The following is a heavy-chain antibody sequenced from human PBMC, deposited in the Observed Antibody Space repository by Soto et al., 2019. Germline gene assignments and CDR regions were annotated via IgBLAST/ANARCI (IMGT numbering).Heavy chain of an antibody. CDR1: GGSISSYY. D-gene: IGHD6-19*01. V-gene: IGHV4-59*01. J-gene: IGHJ4*02. CDR3: ARGAVAGNFDY. Sequence: QVQLQESGPGLVKPSETLSLTCTVSGGSISSYYWSWIRQPPGKGLEWIGYIYYSGSTNYNPSLKSRVTISVDTSKNQFSLKLSSVTAADTAVYYCARGAVAGNFDYWGQGTLVTVSS. CDR2: IYYSGST.